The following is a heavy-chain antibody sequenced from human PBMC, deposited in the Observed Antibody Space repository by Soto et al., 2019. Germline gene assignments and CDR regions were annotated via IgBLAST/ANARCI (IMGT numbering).Heavy chain of an antibody. J-gene: IGHJ3*02. Sequence: GGPLIVSYTSSGFNFVNYAINWLRQAPGKGLEWVAGISGGGGNTYYADSVKGRFTISRDHSKSTVYLQMHSLRAEDTAVYYCAKGFIVVVTVIRPDDAFDMWGQGTMVNVSS. CDR1: GFNFVNYA. D-gene: IGHD2-21*02. V-gene: IGHV3-23*01. CDR3: AKGFIVVVTVIRPDDAFDM. CDR2: ISGGGGNT.